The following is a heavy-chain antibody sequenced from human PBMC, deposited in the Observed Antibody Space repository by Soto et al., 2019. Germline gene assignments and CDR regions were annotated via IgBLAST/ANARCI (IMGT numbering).Heavy chain of an antibody. CDR3: ARPRHSYGRGYDAFDI. J-gene: IGHJ3*02. D-gene: IGHD5-18*01. CDR2: IYYSGST. V-gene: IGHV4-39*01. CDR1: GGSIGSSSYY. Sequence: SETLSLTCTVSGGSIGSSSYYWGWIRQPPGKGLEWIGSIYYSGSTYYNPSLKSRVTISVDTSKNQFSLKLSSVTAADTAVYYCARPRHSYGRGYDAFDIWGQGTMVTVSS.